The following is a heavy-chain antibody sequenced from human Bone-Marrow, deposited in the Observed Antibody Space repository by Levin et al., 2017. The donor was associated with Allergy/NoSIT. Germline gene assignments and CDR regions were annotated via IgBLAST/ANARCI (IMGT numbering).Heavy chain of an antibody. J-gene: IGHJ6*02. D-gene: IGHD1-1*01. CDR1: GFTVFNSY. V-gene: IGHV3-53*01. CDR2: IYGSGAT. CDR3: ARELSRTAAISGEKYNTMDV. Sequence: GGSLRLSCAVSGFTVFNSYMSWVRQAPGKGLEWLSIIYGSGATYYADSVQGRFTISRDRSTNTLFLQMNSLRADDTAVYYCARELSRTAAISGEKYNTMDVWGQGTAVTVSS.